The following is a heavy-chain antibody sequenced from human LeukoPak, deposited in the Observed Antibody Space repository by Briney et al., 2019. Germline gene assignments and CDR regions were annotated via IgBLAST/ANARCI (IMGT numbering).Heavy chain of an antibody. Sequence: PGGSLRLSCAASRFTFGSYWMSWVRQAPGKGLEWVANIKQDGSEKYYVDSVKGRFTISRDNAKNSLYLQMNSLRAEDTAVYYCAKWDINLDYWGQGTLVTVSS. CDR2: IKQDGSEK. J-gene: IGHJ4*02. CDR3: AKWDINLDY. CDR1: RFTFGSYW. D-gene: IGHD5-12*01. V-gene: IGHV3-7*03.